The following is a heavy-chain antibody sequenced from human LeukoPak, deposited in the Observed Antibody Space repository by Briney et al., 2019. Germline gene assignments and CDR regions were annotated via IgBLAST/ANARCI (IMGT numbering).Heavy chain of an antibody. Sequence: VASVKVSCKASGYTLTSYDINWVRQATGQGLEWMGWMNPNSGNTGYAQKFQGRVTMTRNTSISTAYMELSSLRSEDTAVYYCARGEVVGYNSSGYYYVGPYYYYGMDVWGQGTTVTVSS. CDR1: GYTLTSYD. CDR2: MNPNSGNT. CDR3: ARGEVVGYNSSGYYYVGPYYYYGMDV. J-gene: IGHJ6*02. V-gene: IGHV1-8*01. D-gene: IGHD3-22*01.